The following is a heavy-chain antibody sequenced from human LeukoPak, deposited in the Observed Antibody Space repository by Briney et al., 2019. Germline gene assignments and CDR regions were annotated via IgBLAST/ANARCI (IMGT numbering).Heavy chain of an antibody. CDR2: IYYSGST. D-gene: IGHD2-8*01. Sequence: PSEALSLTCTVSGGSISSSSYYWGWIRQPPGKGLEWIGSIYYSGSTYYNPSLKSRVTISVDTSKNQFSLKLSSVTAADTAVYYCARDPNIVLMVYATPQEGGYWGQGTLVTASS. CDR3: ARDPNIVLMVYATPQEGGY. J-gene: IGHJ4*02. V-gene: IGHV4-39*07. CDR1: GGSISSSSYY.